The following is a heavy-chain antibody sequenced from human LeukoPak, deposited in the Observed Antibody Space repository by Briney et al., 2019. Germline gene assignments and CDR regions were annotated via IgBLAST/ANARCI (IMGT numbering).Heavy chain of an antibody. CDR2: ISYDGSNK. D-gene: IGHD1-26*01. Sequence: GSLRLSCAMSGFILNNYGMHWVRQAPGKGLEWVAVISYDGSNKYYADSVKGRFTISRDNSKNTLYLRMNSLRAEDTAVYYCARGVSGSARDYFDYWGQGTLVTVSS. V-gene: IGHV3-30*19. J-gene: IGHJ4*02. CDR1: GFILNNYG. CDR3: ARGVSGSARDYFDY.